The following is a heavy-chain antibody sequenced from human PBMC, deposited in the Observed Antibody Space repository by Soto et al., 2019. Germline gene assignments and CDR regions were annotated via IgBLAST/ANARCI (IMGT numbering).Heavy chain of an antibody. Sequence: QVQLVQSGAEVKKPGASVKVSCKASGYTFTSYGISWVRQAPGQGLEWMGWISAYNGNTNYAQKLQGRVTMTTDTSTSTDYMEWRSLRFADTAVYYCAGDRVIVVVVAAPLDAFDMLGQGRMVTVSS. D-gene: IGHD2-15*01. V-gene: IGHV1-18*01. CDR2: ISAYNGNT. CDR3: AGDRVIVVVVAAPLDAFDM. CDR1: GYTFTSYG. J-gene: IGHJ3*02.